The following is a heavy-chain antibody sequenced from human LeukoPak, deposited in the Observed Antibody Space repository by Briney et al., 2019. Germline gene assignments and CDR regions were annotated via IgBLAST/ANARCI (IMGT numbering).Heavy chain of an antibody. J-gene: IGHJ4*02. CDR1: GGSISRYY. V-gene: IGHV4-59*01. D-gene: IGHD6-19*01. CDR3: ARERSVAVDY. CDR2: IYYSGTT. Sequence: PSETLSLTCIVSGGSISRYYWSWIRQPPGKGLEWIGYIYYSGTTNYNPSLKTRVTPSVDTSKNQFSLKLSSVTAADTAVYYCARERSVAVDYWGQGTLVTVSS.